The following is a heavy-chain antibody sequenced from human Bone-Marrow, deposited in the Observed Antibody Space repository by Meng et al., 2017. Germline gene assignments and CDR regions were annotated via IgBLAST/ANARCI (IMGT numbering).Heavy chain of an antibody. D-gene: IGHD3-22*01. V-gene: IGHV1-18*01. CDR1: GYTFTSYG. J-gene: IGHJ4*02. Sequence: ASVKVSCKASGYTFTSYGISWVRQAPGQGLEWMGWISAYHGNTNYAQKLQGRVTMTTDTSTSTAYMELRSLRSDDTAVYYCARVYDSSGRYPLDYWGQGTLVTVSS. CDR3: ARVYDSSGRYPLDY. CDR2: ISAYHGNT.